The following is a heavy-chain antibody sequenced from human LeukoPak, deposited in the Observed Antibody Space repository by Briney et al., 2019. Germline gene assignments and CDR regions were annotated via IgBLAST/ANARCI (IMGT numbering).Heavy chain of an antibody. J-gene: IGHJ6*03. CDR2: ISGSGGST. CDR3: ARAFTPPGTSYYYYYMDV. V-gene: IGHV3-23*01. CDR1: GFTFSSYA. Sequence: GALRLSCAASGFTFSSYAMSWVRQAPGKGLEWVSAISGSGGSTYYADSVKGRFTISRDNSKNTLYLQMNSLRAEDTAVYYCARAFTPPGTSYYYYYMDVWGKGTTVTVSS.